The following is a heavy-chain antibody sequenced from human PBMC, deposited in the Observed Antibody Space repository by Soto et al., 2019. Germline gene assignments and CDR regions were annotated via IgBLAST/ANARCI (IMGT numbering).Heavy chain of an antibody. D-gene: IGHD6-19*01. V-gene: IGHV5-51*01. Sequence: ESLKISCKGSGYSFTSYWIGWVRQMPGKGLERMGIIYPGDSDTRYSPSFQGQVTISADKSITTTYLQWSSLKASDTAIYYCARLFDTSGWYDYWGQGTLVTVSS. CDR1: GYSFTSYW. CDR3: ARLFDTSGWYDY. CDR2: IYPGDSDT. J-gene: IGHJ4*02.